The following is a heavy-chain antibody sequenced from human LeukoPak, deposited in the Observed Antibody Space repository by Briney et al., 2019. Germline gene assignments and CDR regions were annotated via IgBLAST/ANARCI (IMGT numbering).Heavy chain of an antibody. CDR3: ARPATGYGDYYFDY. CDR2: INHSGST. D-gene: IGHD4-17*01. V-gene: IGHV4-34*01. CDR1: GGSFSGYY. Sequence: PSETLSLTCAVYGGSFSGYYWSWIRQPPGKGLEWIGEINHSGSTNYNPSLKSRVTISVDTSKNQFSLKLSSVTAADTAVYYCARPATGYGDYYFDYWGQGTLVTVSS. J-gene: IGHJ4*02.